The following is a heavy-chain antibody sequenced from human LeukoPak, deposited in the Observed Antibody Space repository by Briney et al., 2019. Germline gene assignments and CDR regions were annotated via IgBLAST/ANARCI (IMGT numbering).Heavy chain of an antibody. J-gene: IGHJ6*02. CDR3: ARDLSSDSSGYRYGMDV. V-gene: IGHV3-30*03. Sequence: TGGSLRLSCAASGFTFSSYGMPWVRQAPGKGLEWVAVISYDGSNKYYADSVKGRFTISRDNSKNTLYLQMNSLRAEDTAVYYCARDLSSDSSGYRYGMDVWGQGTTVTVSS. D-gene: IGHD3-22*01. CDR2: ISYDGSNK. CDR1: GFTFSSYG.